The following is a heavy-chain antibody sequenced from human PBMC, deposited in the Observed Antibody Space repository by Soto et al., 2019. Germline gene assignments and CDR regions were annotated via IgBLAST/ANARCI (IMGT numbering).Heavy chain of an antibody. V-gene: IGHV3-53*04. CDR3: ARVSRQYFDY. J-gene: IGHJ4*02. CDR2: IYSGGST. Sequence: PWGSLRLSCAASGFTVSSNYMSWVRQAPVKGLEWVSVIYSGGSTYYADSVKGRFTISRHNSKNTLYLQMNSLRAEDTAVYYCARVSRQYFDYWGQGTLVTVSS. CDR1: GFTVSSNY.